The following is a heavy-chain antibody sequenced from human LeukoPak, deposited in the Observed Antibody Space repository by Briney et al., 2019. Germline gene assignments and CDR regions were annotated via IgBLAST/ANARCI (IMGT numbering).Heavy chain of an antibody. D-gene: IGHD6-13*01. Sequence: PGGSLRLSCAAPGFTVSSNYMSWVRQAPGKGLEWVSVIYSGGSTYYADSVKGRFTISRDNSKNTLYLQMNSLRAEDTAVYYCARGPIAAGTSDYWGQGTLVTVSS. CDR3: ARGPIAAGTSDY. V-gene: IGHV3-66*02. J-gene: IGHJ4*02. CDR1: GFTVSSNY. CDR2: IYSGGST.